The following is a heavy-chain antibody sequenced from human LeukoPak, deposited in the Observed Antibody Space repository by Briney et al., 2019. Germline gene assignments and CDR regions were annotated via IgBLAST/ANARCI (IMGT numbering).Heavy chain of an antibody. CDR2: INYSGST. Sequence: SETLSLTCTVSGGSMSSHFWTWIRQPPGKGPEWIGYINYSGSTHNPSLKSRVTMSVDTYKNQFSMKLSSVTAADTAVYYCARVVYGDYAGDIYNWFDPWGQGTQVTVSS. CDR3: ARVVYGDYAGDIYNWFDP. V-gene: IGHV4-59*11. D-gene: IGHD4-17*01. CDR1: GGSMSSHF. J-gene: IGHJ5*02.